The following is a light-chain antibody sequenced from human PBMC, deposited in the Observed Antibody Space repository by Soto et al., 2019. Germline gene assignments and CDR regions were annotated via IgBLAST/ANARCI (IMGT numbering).Light chain of an antibody. Sequence: QSVLTQPPSASGTPGQRVTISCSGSSSNIGSNYVYWYQQLPGTAPKLLINRNNQRPSGVPDRFSGSKSGTSASLAISGLRSEDEADYYCAAWDDSLGRVFGGGTKLTVL. CDR1: SSNIGSNY. CDR2: RNN. CDR3: AAWDDSLGRV. J-gene: IGLJ3*02. V-gene: IGLV1-47*01.